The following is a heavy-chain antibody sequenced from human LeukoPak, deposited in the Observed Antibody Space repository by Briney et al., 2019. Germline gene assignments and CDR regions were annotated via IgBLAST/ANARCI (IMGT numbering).Heavy chain of an antibody. CDR2: INPNSGGT. D-gene: IGHD5-18*01. CDR1: GYTFTGYY. V-gene: IGHV1-2*02. Sequence: ASVKDSCKASGYTFTGYYMHWVRQAPGQGLEWMGWINPNSGGTNYAQKFQGRVTMTRDTSISTAYMELSRLRSDDTAVYYCARTRGYSYGYNYWGQGTLVTVSS. CDR3: ARTRGYSYGYNY. J-gene: IGHJ4*02.